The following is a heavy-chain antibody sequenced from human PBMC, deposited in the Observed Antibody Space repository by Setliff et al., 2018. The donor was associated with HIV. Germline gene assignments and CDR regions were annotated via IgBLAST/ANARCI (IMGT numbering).Heavy chain of an antibody. V-gene: IGHV3-53*01. CDR2: IYSGGST. D-gene: IGHD3-16*01. CDR3: AKDYTPTFWEYNWFDV. CDR1: GFTVSGYY. J-gene: IGHJ5*02. Sequence: GGSLRLSCAASGFTVSGYYMAWVRQAPGKGLEWVSTIYSGGSTYHADSVKGRFTISRDNSRDTLYLEMNNLRAEDTALYYCAKDYTPTFWEYNWFDVWGQGTQVTVSS.